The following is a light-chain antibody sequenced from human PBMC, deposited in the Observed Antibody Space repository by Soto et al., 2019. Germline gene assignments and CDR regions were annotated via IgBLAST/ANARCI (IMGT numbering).Light chain of an antibody. CDR2: GAS. J-gene: IGKJ1*01. Sequence: ERVMTQSAATLSVSPGERATLSCRASQSVSSNLAWYQQKPGQAPRLLIYGASTRATGIPARFSGSGSGTEFTLTISSLQSEDFAVYYCQQYNNWPRTFGQGTKVDI. V-gene: IGKV3-15*01. CDR1: QSVSSN. CDR3: QQYNNWPRT.